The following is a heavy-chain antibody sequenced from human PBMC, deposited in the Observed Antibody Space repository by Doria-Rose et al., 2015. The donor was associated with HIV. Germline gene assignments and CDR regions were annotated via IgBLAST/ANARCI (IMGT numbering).Heavy chain of an antibody. CDR3: ARGLLRGGWNDVDYYYGMDV. D-gene: IGHD1-1*01. CDR2: INHSGST. Sequence: QVQLQQWGAGLVKPSETLSLTCAVFGGSFSGYYWSWIRQPPGTGLEWSGVINHSGSTNYTTSVKSRVTIPLDTSKNLFSLKLSSVTAADTAVYYCARGLLRGGWNDVDYYYGMDVWGQGTTVTVSS. J-gene: IGHJ6*02. CDR1: GGSFSGYY. V-gene: IGHV4-34*01.